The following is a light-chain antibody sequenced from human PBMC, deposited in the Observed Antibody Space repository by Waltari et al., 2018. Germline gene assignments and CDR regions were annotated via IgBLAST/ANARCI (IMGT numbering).Light chain of an antibody. CDR2: GKN. Sequence: SSALTQDPAVSVALGQTVRITCQGASLRTFFASWYQQKSGQAPILVLFGKNKRPSGIPDRFSGYNSETTTSLTITGAQAEDEADYYCSSRDSSASHVLFAGGTKLTVL. CDR3: SSRDSSASHVL. V-gene: IGLV3-19*01. J-gene: IGLJ2*01. CDR1: SLRTFF.